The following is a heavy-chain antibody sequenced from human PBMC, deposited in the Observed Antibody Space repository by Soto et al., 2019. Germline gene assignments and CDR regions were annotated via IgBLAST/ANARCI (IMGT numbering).Heavy chain of an antibody. Sequence: PGESLKISCKGSGYSFTRYWIYWVRQMPVKGLEWMGRIDPSDSYTNYSPSFQGHVTISADKSISTAYLQWSSLKASDTAMYYCASSPRGYCSSTSCRELGNYYGMDVWGQGTTVTVSS. V-gene: IGHV5-10-1*01. CDR2: IDPSDSYT. CDR1: GYSFTRYW. CDR3: ASSPRGYCSSTSCRELGNYYGMDV. D-gene: IGHD2-2*01. J-gene: IGHJ6*02.